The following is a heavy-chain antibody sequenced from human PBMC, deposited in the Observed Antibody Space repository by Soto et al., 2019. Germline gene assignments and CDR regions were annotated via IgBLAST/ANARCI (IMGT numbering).Heavy chain of an antibody. J-gene: IGHJ6*02. Sequence: PSETLSLTCDVSGYSITSVHYWGWIRQPPGKGLEWIGIIHHSGSSYYSPSLKSRVTISIDTSRNRFSLKLTSVTAADTAVYYCARRIEMTTMKTGMDVWGQGTTVTVSS. CDR3: ARRIEMTTMKTGMDV. CDR2: IHHSGSS. CDR1: GYSITSVHY. V-gene: IGHV4-38-2*01.